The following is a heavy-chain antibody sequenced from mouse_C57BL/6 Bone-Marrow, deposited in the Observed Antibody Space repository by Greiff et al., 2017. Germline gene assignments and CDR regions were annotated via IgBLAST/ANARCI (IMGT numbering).Heavy chain of an antibody. V-gene: IGHV1-54*01. J-gene: IGHJ2*01. CDR1: GYAFTNYL. Sequence: QVQLQQSGAELVRPGTSVKVSCKASGYAFTNYLIEWVKQRPGQGLEWIGVINPGSGGTNYNEKFKGKATLNADKTSSTAYMQLSSLTSEDSAVYFCARYYYGSYFDYWCQGTTLTVSS. CDR2: INPGSGGT. D-gene: IGHD1-1*01. CDR3: ARYYYGSYFDY.